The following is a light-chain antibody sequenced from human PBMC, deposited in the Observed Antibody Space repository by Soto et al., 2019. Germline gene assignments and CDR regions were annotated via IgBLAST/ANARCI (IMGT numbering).Light chain of an antibody. V-gene: IGKV3-15*01. Sequence: EIVMTQSPATLSVSPGERAALSCRASQSVNSNLAWYQQKPGQAPRLLIYGASTRATDIPARFSGSGSGTEFTLTISSLQSEDFAVYYCQQYNNWQYTFGQGTKLEIK. J-gene: IGKJ2*01. CDR3: QQYNNWQYT. CDR1: QSVNSN. CDR2: GAS.